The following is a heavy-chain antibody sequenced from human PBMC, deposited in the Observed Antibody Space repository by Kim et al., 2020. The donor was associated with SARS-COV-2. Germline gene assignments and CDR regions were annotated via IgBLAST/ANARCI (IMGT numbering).Heavy chain of an antibody. CDR2: MLYSGSS. CDR3: ASSSGNLYFQR. J-gene: IGHJ1*01. CDR1: GGSINSYY. V-gene: IGHV4-59*08. Sequence: SETLSLTCSVSGGSINSYYWSWIRQPPGKGLEWIGYMLYSGSSNYNPSLKSRVTISVDTSKNQFSLNLSSVTAADTAVYYCASSSGNLYFQRWGQGTLVTVSS. D-gene: IGHD3-22*01.